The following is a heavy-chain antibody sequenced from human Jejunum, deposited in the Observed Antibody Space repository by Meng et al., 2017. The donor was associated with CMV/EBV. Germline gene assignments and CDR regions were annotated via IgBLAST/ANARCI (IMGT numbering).Heavy chain of an antibody. V-gene: IGHV4-59*01. CDR3: ARGWGTTSPWDY. D-gene: IGHD3-16*01. CDR2: IYYSGIT. Sequence: CPVSGGSISISYWSWSRQPPGKGLEWVGYIYYSGITNYNPSLKSRVTISVDTSKNQLSLKLGSVSAADTAVYYCARGWGTTSPWDYWGQGMLVTV. CDR1: GGSISISY. J-gene: IGHJ4*02.